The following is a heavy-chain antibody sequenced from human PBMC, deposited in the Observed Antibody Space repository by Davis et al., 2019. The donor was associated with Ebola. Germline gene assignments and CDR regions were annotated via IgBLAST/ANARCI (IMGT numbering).Heavy chain of an antibody. J-gene: IGHJ4*02. V-gene: IGHV4-59*08. CDR3: ARHRYYYDSSGYVNYFDY. D-gene: IGHD3-22*01. Sequence: SETLSLTCAVYGGSFSGYYWSWIRQPPGKGLEWIGYIYYSGSTNYNPSLKSRVTISVDTSKNQFSLKLSSVTAADTAVYYCARHRYYYDSSGYVNYFDYWGQGTLVTVSS. CDR2: IYYSGST. CDR1: GGSFSGYY.